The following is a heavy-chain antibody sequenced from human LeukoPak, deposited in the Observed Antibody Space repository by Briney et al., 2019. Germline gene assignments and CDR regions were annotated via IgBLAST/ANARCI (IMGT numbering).Heavy chain of an antibody. Sequence: ASVKVSRKASGYTFTGYYMHWVRQAPGQGLEWMGWINPNSGVTNYAQKFQGRVTMTRDTSISTAYMELSRLRSDDTAVYYCASDSTYYYGSGSPPALYYFDYWGQGTLVTVSS. V-gene: IGHV1-2*02. CDR2: INPNSGVT. D-gene: IGHD3-10*01. CDR3: ASDSTYYYGSGSPPALYYFDY. CDR1: GYTFTGYY. J-gene: IGHJ4*02.